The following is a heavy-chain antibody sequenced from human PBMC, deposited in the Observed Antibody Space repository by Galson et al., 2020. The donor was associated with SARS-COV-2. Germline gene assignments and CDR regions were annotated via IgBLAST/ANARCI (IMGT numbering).Heavy chain of an antibody. Sequence: GESLKISCAASGFPFSNYAMFWVRQAPGKGLEWVALISFDGTNKYYADSVKGRFTISRDNSENTLYLQVNSLRAEDTAIYYCTREFSYRGNGEYFQHWGQGTLVTVSS. CDR2: ISFDGTNK. CDR1: GFPFSNYA. D-gene: IGHD5-12*01. CDR3: TREFSYRGNGEYFQH. V-gene: IGHV3-30-3*01. J-gene: IGHJ1*01.